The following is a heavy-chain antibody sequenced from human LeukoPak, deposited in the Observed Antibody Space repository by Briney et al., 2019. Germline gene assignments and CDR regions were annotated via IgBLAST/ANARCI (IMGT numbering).Heavy chain of an antibody. Sequence: SVKVSCKASGGTFSSYAISWVRQAPGQGLEWMGRIIPIFGTANYAQKFQGRVTITTDESTSTAYMELSSLRSEDTAVYYCAGARRITMIVVVEGDWFDPWGQGTLVTVSS. J-gene: IGHJ5*02. CDR2: IIPIFGTA. CDR3: AGARRITMIVVVEGDWFDP. D-gene: IGHD3-22*01. CDR1: GGTFSSYA. V-gene: IGHV1-69*05.